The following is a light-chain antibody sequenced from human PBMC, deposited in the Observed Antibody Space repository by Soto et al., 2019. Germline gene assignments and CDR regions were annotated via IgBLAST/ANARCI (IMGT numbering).Light chain of an antibody. CDR1: QSVSSY. Sequence: EIVLTQSPATLSLSPGERATLSCRASQSVSSYLAWYQQKPGQAPRLLIYDASNRATGIPARFSGSGSGTDLTLTISRLEPEDFAVYYCQQSSNWPYTFGQGTKLEIK. CDR2: DAS. V-gene: IGKV3-11*01. J-gene: IGKJ2*01. CDR3: QQSSNWPYT.